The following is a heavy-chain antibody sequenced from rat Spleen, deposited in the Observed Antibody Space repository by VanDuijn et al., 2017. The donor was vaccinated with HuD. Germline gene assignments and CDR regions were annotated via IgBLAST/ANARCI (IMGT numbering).Heavy chain of an antibody. V-gene: IGHV5-20*01. D-gene: IGHD1-12*02. J-gene: IGHJ3*01. CDR1: GFTFSNYY. Sequence: EVQLVESGGGLVQPGRSMKLSCAASGFTFSNYYLAWVRQAPTKGLEWVATVDYDGSRTHYRDSVKGRFTISRDNVKNTLYLQMDSLRSEDTATYYCSRDNFDGTYYYGFAYWGQGTLVTVSS. CDR3: SRDNFDGTYYYGFAY. CDR2: VDYDGSRT.